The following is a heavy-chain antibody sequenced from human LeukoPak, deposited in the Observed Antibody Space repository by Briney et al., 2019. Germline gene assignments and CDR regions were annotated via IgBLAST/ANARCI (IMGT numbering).Heavy chain of an antibody. CDR1: GFTFSIHS. CDR3: ARGPLIAAAGTW. D-gene: IGHD6-13*01. Sequence: GGSLRLSCAASGFTFSIHSMNWVRQAPGKGLEWVSSISSSSSYRHYADSVKGRFTISRDNAKNSLYLQMNSLRAEDTAVYYCARGPLIAAAGTWWGQGTLVTVSS. V-gene: IGHV3-21*01. CDR2: ISSSSSYR. J-gene: IGHJ4*02.